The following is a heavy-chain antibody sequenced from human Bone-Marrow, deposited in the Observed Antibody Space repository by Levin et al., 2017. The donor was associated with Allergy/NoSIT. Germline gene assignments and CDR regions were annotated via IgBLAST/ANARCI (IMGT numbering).Heavy chain of an antibody. CDR2: IYYSGST. V-gene: IGHV4-39*01. J-gene: IGHJ4*02. CDR3: ARHALLRPMTTVPDY. Sequence: SETLSLTCTVSGGSISSSSYYWGWIRQPPGKGLEWIGSIYYSGSTYYNPSLKSRVTISVDTSKNQFSLKLSSVTAADTAVYYCARHALLRPMTTVPDYWGQGTLVTVSS. D-gene: IGHD4-11*01. CDR1: GGSISSSSYY.